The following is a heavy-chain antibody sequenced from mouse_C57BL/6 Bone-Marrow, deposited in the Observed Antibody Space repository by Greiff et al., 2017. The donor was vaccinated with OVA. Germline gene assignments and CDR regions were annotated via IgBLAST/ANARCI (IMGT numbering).Heavy chain of an antibody. J-gene: IGHJ1*03. CDR2: IDPENVDT. CDR1: FFPLPSSS. CDR3: TTITTVPRYWYFDV. V-gene: IGHV14-4*01. D-gene: IGHD1-1*01. Sequence: SFPFSFPSSFFPLPSSSLPFFPHIPEQCLVWIGWIDPENVDTEYASKFQGKATITADTSSNTAYLQLSSLTSEDTAVYYCTTITTVPRYWYFDVWGTGTTVTVSS.